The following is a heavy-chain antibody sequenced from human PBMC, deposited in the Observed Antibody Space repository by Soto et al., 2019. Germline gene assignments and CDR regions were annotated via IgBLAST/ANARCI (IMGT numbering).Heavy chain of an antibody. J-gene: IGHJ3*02. CDR1: GGSISSSSYY. CDR3: ARHVKIYDILTGYGAFDI. CDR2: IYYSGST. D-gene: IGHD3-9*01. Sequence: SETLSLTCTVSGGSISSSSYYWGWIRQPPGKGLEWIGSIYYSGSTYYNPSLKSRVTISVDTSKNQFSLKLSSVTAADTAVYYCARHVKIYDILTGYGAFDIWGQGTMVTVS. V-gene: IGHV4-39*01.